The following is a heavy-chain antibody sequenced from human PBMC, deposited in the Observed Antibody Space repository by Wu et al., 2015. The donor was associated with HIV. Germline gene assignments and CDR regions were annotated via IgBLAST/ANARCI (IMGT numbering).Heavy chain of an antibody. D-gene: IGHD1-1*01. CDR3: ARRGTWGDRFNVIRGGLDV. V-gene: IGHV1-8*01. CDR1: GYTFTTSD. J-gene: IGHJ6*02. Sequence: QVQLVQSGAEVKKPGASVKVSCKASGYTFTTSDIHWVRQASGQGLEWMGWINPSISHTTYAQNFQGRVTMTRNISINTAYMELNSLRSEDTAVYYCARRGTWGDRFNVIRGGLDVWGQGTTVTVSS. CDR2: INPSISHT.